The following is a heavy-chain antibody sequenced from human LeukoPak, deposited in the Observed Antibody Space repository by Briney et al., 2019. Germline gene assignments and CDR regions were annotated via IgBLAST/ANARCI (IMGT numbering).Heavy chain of an antibody. CDR1: GFTFSTYW. J-gene: IGHJ4*02. D-gene: IGHD6-13*01. V-gene: IGHV3-74*01. Sequence: GGSLRLSCAPSGFTFSTYWMHWVRHAPGRGLVWVSRIDTDGTITTYTDSVKGRFTISRDNAKNTLYLQMNSLRVEDTAVYYCVRGGAAAGLFDYWGRGTLVTVSS. CDR3: VRGGAAAGLFDY. CDR2: IDTDGTIT.